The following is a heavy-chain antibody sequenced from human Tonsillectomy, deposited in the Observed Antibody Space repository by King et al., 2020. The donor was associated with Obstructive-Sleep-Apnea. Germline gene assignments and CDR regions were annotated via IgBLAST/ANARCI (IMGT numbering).Heavy chain of an antibody. CDR1: GFAFSSYP. V-gene: IGHV3-48*04. CDR2: INSNSENT. D-gene: IGHD6-19*01. J-gene: IGHJ4*02. Sequence: VQLVESGGGLVQPGGSLRLSCVASGFAFSSYPMNWVRQAPGKGLEWISYINSNSENTFYADSVKGRFTISRDNAKNSLYLQMNSLRAEDTAVYYCAKDDRSGWYSDYWGQGTLVTVSS. CDR3: AKDDRSGWYSDY.